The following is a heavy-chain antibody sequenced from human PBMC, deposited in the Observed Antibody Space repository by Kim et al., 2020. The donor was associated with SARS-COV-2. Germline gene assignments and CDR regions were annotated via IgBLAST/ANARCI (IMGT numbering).Heavy chain of an antibody. V-gene: IGHV4-39*01. Sequence: SETLSLTCTVSGGSISSSSYYWGWIRQPPGKGLEWIGSIYYSGSTYYNPSLKSRVTISVDTSKNQFSLKLSSVTAADTAVYYCARHGYVDTAMVTVYYFDYWGQGTLVTVSS. D-gene: IGHD5-18*01. CDR3: ARHGYVDTAMVTVYYFDY. CDR1: GGSISSSSYY. CDR2: IYYSGST. J-gene: IGHJ4*02.